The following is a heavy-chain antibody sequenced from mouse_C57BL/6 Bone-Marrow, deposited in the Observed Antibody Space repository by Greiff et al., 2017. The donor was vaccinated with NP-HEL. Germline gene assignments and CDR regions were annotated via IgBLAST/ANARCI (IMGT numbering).Heavy chain of an antibody. CDR2: IHPNSGST. J-gene: IGHJ2*01. Sequence: QVQLQQPGAELVKPGASVKLSCKASGYTFTSYWMHWVKQRPGQGLEWIGMIHPNSGSTNYNEKFKGKATLTVDKSSSTAYMELNSLTSEDSAVYYCARKGLITTVVADYWGQGTTLTVSS. CDR3: ARKGLITTVVADY. D-gene: IGHD1-1*01. V-gene: IGHV1-64*01. CDR1: GYTFTSYW.